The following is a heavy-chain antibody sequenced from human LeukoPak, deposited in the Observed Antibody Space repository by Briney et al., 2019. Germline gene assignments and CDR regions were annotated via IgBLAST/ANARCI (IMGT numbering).Heavy chain of an antibody. D-gene: IGHD6-6*01. V-gene: IGHV4-59*01. CDR3: AREGLAARRGGFDI. Sequence: SETLSLTCTVSGGSISSYFWTWIRQPPGKGLEWIGYICHTGNTNYSPSLRGRVTMSIDTSRNQFSLKLNSVTATDTAVYYCAREGLAARRGGFDIWGQGTVVTVSS. CDR2: ICHTGNT. J-gene: IGHJ3*02. CDR1: GGSISSYF.